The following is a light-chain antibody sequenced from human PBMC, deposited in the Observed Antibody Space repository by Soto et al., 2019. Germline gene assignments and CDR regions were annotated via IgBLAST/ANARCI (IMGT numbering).Light chain of an antibody. CDR2: SNN. Sequence: QSVLTQPPSASGTPGQRVTISRSGSSSNIGSNTVNWYQQLPGTAPKLLIYSNNQRPSGVPDRSSGSKSGTSASLAISGLQSEDEADYYCAAWDDSLNGPHYVFGTGTKVTVL. CDR3: AAWDDSLNGPHYV. V-gene: IGLV1-44*01. CDR1: SSNIGSNT. J-gene: IGLJ1*01.